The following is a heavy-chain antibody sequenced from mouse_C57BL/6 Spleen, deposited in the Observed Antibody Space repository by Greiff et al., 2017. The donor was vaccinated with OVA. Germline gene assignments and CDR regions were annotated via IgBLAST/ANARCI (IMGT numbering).Heavy chain of an antibody. CDR1: GYTFTSYW. Sequence: QVQLQQPGAELVMPGASVKLSCKASGYTFTSYWMHWVKQRPGQGLAWIGEIDPSDSYTNYNQKFKGKSTLTVDKSSSTAYMQLSSLTSEDSAVYYCARRYYYGSSPFDYWGQGTTLTVSS. CDR2: IDPSDSYT. V-gene: IGHV1-69*01. D-gene: IGHD1-1*01. J-gene: IGHJ2*01. CDR3: ARRYYYGSSPFDY.